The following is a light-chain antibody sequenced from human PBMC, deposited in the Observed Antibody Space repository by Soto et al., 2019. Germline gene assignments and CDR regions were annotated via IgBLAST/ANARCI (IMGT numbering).Light chain of an antibody. CDR1: QSVSSN. Sequence: EIVVTQSPATLSVSPGERATLSFRASQSVSSNLACYPEKPGQAPRLLIYGASTRSTGIPARFSGSVSGTEFTLTISSLQSEDFAVYYCKQYNNRLTCGGGNKVDIK. V-gene: IGKV3-15*01. J-gene: IGKJ4*01. CDR2: GAS. CDR3: KQYNNRLT.